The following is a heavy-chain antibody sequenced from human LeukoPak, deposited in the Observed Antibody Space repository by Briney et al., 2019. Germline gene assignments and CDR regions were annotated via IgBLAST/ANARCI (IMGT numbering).Heavy chain of an antibody. CDR1: GGSITSYY. Sequence: SETLSLTCTVTGGSITSYYWSWIRQPPGKGLEWFGYIYYTGDTNYNPSLKSRVAISVDTSKNQFSLKLSSVTAADTAVYYCARRVTMVRDFDAFDIWGQGTVVTVSS. V-gene: IGHV4-59*08. D-gene: IGHD3-10*01. J-gene: IGHJ3*02. CDR2: IYYTGDT. CDR3: ARRVTMVRDFDAFDI.